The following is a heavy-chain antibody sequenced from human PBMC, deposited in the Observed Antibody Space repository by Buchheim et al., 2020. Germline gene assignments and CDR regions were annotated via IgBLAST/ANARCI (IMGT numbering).Heavy chain of an antibody. Sequence: QVQLQESGPGLVKPSQTLSLTCTVSGGSISSGDYYWSWIRQPPGKGLEWIGYIYYSGSTYYNPSLKSRVTISVDTSKNHFSLTLSSVTAADTAVYYCARGFRGYCSGTSCYYFDYWGQGTL. D-gene: IGHD2-15*01. V-gene: IGHV4-30-4*01. CDR2: IYYSGST. J-gene: IGHJ4*02. CDR3: ARGFRGYCSGTSCYYFDY. CDR1: GGSISSGDYY.